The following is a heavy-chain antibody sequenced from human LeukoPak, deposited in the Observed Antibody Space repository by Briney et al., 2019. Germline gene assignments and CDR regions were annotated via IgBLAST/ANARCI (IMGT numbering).Heavy chain of an antibody. J-gene: IGHJ4*02. CDR3: AHGSMYQLDY. Sequence: GGSLRLSCAASGFTFSSYEMNWVRQAPGKGLEWVSYIDSSGSNIHYADSVKGRFTISRDNSKSTLYLQMNSLRAEDTAVYYCAHGSMYQLDYWGQGTLVTVSS. V-gene: IGHV3-48*03. D-gene: IGHD2-2*01. CDR2: IDSSGSNI. CDR1: GFTFSSYE.